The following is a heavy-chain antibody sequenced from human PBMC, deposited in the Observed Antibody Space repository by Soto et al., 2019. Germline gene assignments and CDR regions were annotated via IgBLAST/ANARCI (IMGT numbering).Heavy chain of an antibody. V-gene: IGHV1-18*04. Sequence: QVQLVQSGAEVKKPGASVKVSCKASGYTFTSYGINWVRQAPGQGLEWMGWISGYNDNTNYAQRLQGRVTMTTDTATSTAYMELRSLRSDDTAVYYCARNVTRIADSYYGMDVCGQGNTVTVSS. J-gene: IGHJ6*02. D-gene: IGHD2-15*01. CDR2: ISGYNDNT. CDR3: ARNVTRIADSYYGMDV. CDR1: GYTFTSYG.